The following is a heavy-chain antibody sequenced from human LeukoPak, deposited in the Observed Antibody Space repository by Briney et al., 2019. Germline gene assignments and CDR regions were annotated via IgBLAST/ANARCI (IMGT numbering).Heavy chain of an antibody. V-gene: IGHV3-21*01. D-gene: IGHD2-15*01. CDR3: ARDGAARDSYVV. J-gene: IGHJ4*02. Sequence: GGSLRLSCAASGFTFSIYSMNWVRQAPGKGLEWVSSISSSSSYIYYADSVKGRFTISRDNAKNSLYLQMDSLRAEDTAVYYCARDGAARDSYVVWGQGTLVTVSS. CDR2: ISSSSSYI. CDR1: GFTFSIYS.